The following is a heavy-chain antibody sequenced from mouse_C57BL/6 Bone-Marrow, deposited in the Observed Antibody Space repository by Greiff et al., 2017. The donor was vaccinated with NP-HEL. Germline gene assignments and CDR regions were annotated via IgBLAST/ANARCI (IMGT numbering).Heavy chain of an antibody. CDR1: GYTFTSYW. Sequence: QVQLQQSGAELAKPGASVKLSCKASGYTFTSYWMHWVKQRPGQGLEWIGYINPSIGYTKYNQKFQDKATLTADKSSSTAYMQLSSLTSEDSAVYYCSRVFITTVVARYFDVWGTGTTVTVSS. D-gene: IGHD1-1*01. V-gene: IGHV1-7*01. J-gene: IGHJ1*03. CDR3: SRVFITTVVARYFDV. CDR2: INPSIGYT.